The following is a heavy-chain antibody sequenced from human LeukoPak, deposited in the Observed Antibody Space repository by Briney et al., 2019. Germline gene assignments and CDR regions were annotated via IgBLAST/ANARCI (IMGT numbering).Heavy chain of an antibody. J-gene: IGHJ4*02. Sequence: GGSLRLSCAASGFTFSSYVMSWVRQAPGKGLEWVSAISGSDGNTYYADSVKGRFTISRDNSKNTLYLQMNSLRAEDTAVYYCAKLSKGIVLMVYADYWGQGTLVTVSS. CDR1: GFTFSSYV. D-gene: IGHD2-8*01. CDR3: AKLSKGIVLMVYADY. V-gene: IGHV3-23*01. CDR2: ISGSDGNT.